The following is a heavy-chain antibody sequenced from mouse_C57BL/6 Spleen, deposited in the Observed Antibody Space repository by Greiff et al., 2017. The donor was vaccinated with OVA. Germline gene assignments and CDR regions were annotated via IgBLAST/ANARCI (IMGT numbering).Heavy chain of an antibody. J-gene: IGHJ2*01. D-gene: IGHD1-1*01. CDR3: ARGGTTVVATGDY. Sequence: VQLQQSGAELVMPGASVKLSCKASGYTFTSYWMHWVKQRPGQGLEWIGEIDPSDSYTNYNQKFKGKSTLTVDKSSSTAYMQLSSLTSEDSAVYYCARGGTTVVATGDYWGKGTTLTVSS. CDR1: GYTFTSYW. V-gene: IGHV1-69*01. CDR2: IDPSDSYT.